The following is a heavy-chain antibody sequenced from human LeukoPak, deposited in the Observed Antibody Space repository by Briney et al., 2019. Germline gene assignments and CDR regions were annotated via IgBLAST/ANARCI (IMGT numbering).Heavy chain of an antibody. CDR3: ASLTYYYDSSGSGRYYYGMDV. Sequence: SETLSLTCTVSGGSISSYYWGWIRQPPGKGLEWIGYIYYSGSTNYNPSLKSRVTISVDTSKNQFSLKLSSVTAADTAVYYCASLTYYYDSSGSGRYYYGMDVWGQGTTVTVSS. V-gene: IGHV4-59*01. CDR1: GGSISSYY. J-gene: IGHJ6*02. CDR2: IYYSGST. D-gene: IGHD3-22*01.